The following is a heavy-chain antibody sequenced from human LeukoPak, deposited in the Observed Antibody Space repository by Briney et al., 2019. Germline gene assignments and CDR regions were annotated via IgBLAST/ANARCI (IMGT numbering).Heavy chain of an antibody. Sequence: GGSLRLSCAASGFTFSNAWMIWVRQAPGKGPEWVGRIKSKTDGGTADYAAPVKGRFTISRDDSTNTLSLEMNSLETEDTALYYCTAPRGPRNGYYLSDYWGQGTLVTVSS. J-gene: IGHJ4*02. D-gene: IGHD3-22*01. CDR2: IKSKTDGGTA. CDR1: GFTFSNAW. V-gene: IGHV3-15*01. CDR3: TAPRGPRNGYYLSDY.